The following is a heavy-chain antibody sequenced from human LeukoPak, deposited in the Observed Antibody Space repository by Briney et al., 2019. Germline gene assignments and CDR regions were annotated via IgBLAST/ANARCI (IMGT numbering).Heavy chain of an antibody. CDR2: IVGSGGST. Sequence: GGSLRLSCAASGFTFTSYAMTWVRQAPGKGLEWVSAIVGSGGSTYYADSVRGRFTISRDNSKNTLYLQMNSLRAEDTAIYYCAKGQDYDFWSGYPTDVWGKGTTVTVSS. CDR1: GFTFTSYA. V-gene: IGHV3-23*01. J-gene: IGHJ6*04. CDR3: AKGQDYDFWSGYPTDV. D-gene: IGHD3-3*01.